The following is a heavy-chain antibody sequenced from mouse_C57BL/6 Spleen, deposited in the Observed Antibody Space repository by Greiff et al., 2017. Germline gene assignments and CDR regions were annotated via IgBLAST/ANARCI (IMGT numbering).Heavy chain of an antibody. CDR2: IYPGSGNT. D-gene: IGHD2-4*01. V-gene: IGHV1-76*01. Sequence: QVQLQQSGAELVRPGASVKLSCKASGYTFTDYYINWVKQRPGQGLEWIARIYPGSGNTYYNEKFKGKATLTAEKSSSTAYMQLSSLTSEDSAVYFCARSDIYYDYDEGGKCAYWGQGTLVTVSA. J-gene: IGHJ3*01. CDR3: ARSDIYYDYDEGGKCAY. CDR1: GYTFTDYY.